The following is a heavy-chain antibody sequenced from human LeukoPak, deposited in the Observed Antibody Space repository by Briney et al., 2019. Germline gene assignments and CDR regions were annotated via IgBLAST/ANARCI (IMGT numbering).Heavy chain of an antibody. Sequence: SETLSLTCTVSGGSISSYYWSWIRQHPGKGLEWIGYIYYSGSTYYNPSLKSRVTISVDTSKNQFSLKLSSVTAADTAVYYCARYYGDYRGADYWGQGTLVTVSS. CDR2: IYYSGST. D-gene: IGHD4-17*01. V-gene: IGHV4-59*06. CDR1: GGSISSYY. CDR3: ARYYGDYRGADY. J-gene: IGHJ4*02.